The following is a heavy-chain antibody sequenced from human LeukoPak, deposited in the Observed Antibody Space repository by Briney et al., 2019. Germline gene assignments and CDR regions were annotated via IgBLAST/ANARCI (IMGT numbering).Heavy chain of an antibody. CDR3: AREEYGGVYFDY. D-gene: IGHD4-23*01. CDR2: ISYDASNK. J-gene: IGHJ4*02. CDR1: RFAFSMDA. Sequence: GGSLRLSCAASRFAFSMDAMRWVRQAPGKGLEWVAVISYDASNKYYTDSVKGRFTISRDNSKNMLYLQMDSLRVEDTAVYQCAREEYGGVYFDYWGQGTLVTVSS. V-gene: IGHV3-30-3*01.